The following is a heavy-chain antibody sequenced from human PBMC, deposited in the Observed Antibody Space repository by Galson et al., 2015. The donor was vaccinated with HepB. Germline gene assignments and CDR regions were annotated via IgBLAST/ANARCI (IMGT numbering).Heavy chain of an antibody. V-gene: IGHV2-5*01. CDR2: IYWNDDK. CDR1: GFSLSTSGVG. CDR3: AHSTPRGYDILTGYRLTYYFDY. D-gene: IGHD3-9*01. J-gene: IGHJ4*02. Sequence: PALVKPTQTLTLTCTFSGFSLSTSGVGVGWIRQPPGKALEWLALIYWNDDKRYSPSLKSRLTITKDTSKNQVVLTMTNMDPVDTATYYCAHSTPRGYDILTGYRLTYYFDYWGQGTLVTVSS.